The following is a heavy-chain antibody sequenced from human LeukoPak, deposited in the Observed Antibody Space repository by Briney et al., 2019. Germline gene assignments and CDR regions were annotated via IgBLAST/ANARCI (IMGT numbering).Heavy chain of an antibody. V-gene: IGHV1-46*01. CDR2: INPSVGSA. CDR3: ARDYHGSGSLTTFDY. Sequence: ASVKVSCKASGYTFSNYYMHWVRQAPGQGLEWMGIINPSVGSASSAQKFQGRATMTGDTSTSTVYMELSSLRSDDTAVYYCARDYHGSGSLTTFDYWGQGTLVTVSS. J-gene: IGHJ4*02. CDR1: GYTFSNYY. D-gene: IGHD3-10*01.